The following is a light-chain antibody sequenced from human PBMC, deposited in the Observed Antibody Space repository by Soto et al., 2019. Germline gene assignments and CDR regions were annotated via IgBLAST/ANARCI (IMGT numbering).Light chain of an antibody. CDR1: QIVSRDF. J-gene: IGKJ1*01. V-gene: IGKV3-20*01. CDR3: QQYGSAPWT. CDR2: GAS. Sequence: EIVLTQSPGTLSLSPGERATLSCRASQIVSRDFLGWYQQKPGQSPRLLIHGASSRATGIPDRFSGSGSGTDFTLTISRLEPEDFAVYYCQQYGSAPWTFGQGTKVEIK.